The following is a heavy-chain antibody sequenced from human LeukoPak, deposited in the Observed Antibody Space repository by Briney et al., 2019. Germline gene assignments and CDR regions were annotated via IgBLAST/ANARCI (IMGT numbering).Heavy chain of an antibody. D-gene: IGHD3-10*01. CDR1: GYTFTSYG. V-gene: IGHV1-8*02. CDR2: MNPNSGNT. Sequence: GASVKVSCKASGYTFTSYGISWVRQATGQGLEWMGWMNPNSGNTGYAQKFQGRVTMTRNTSISTAYMELSSLRSEDTAVYYCARGHELAGRCFDPWGQGTLVTVSS. J-gene: IGHJ5*02. CDR3: ARGHELAGRCFDP.